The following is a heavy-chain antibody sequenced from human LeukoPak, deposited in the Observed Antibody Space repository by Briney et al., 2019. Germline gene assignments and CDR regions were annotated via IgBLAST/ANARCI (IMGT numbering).Heavy chain of an antibody. D-gene: IGHD3-10*01. CDR1: GFTFSTYG. CDR2: ISYDGSSK. CDR3: AKDLLWFGESSDC. Sequence: GGSPRLSCAASGFTFSTYGMHWIRQAPGKGLEWVAVISYDGSSKYYADSVKGRFTISRDNSKNTLYLQMNSLRAEDTAVYYCAKDLLWFGESSDCWGQGTLVTVSS. V-gene: IGHV3-30*18. J-gene: IGHJ4*02.